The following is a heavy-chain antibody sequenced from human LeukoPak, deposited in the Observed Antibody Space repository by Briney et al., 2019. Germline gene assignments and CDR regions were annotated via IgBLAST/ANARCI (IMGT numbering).Heavy chain of an antibody. CDR3: ARASDFNSISRSSWYFSEYYFDY. CDR1: GDSVSRNSVA. Sequence: SQTLSLTCAISGDSVSRNSVAWNWIRQSPSRGLEWLGRTYYRSKWYNDYAVSVRSRISINPDTSKNQFSLQLNSVTPEDTAVYYCARASDFNSISRSSWYFSEYYFDYWGQGTLVTVSS. V-gene: IGHV6-1*01. J-gene: IGHJ4*02. D-gene: IGHD6-13*01. CDR2: TYYRSKWYN.